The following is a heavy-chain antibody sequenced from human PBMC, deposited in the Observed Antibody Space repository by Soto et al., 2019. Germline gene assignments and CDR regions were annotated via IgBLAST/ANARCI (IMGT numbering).Heavy chain of an antibody. CDR1: GGSISSYY. V-gene: IGHV4-59*01. CDR2: IYYSGST. CDR3: ARGTIVVVPAATPPRFDY. Sequence: NPSETLSLTCTVSGGSISSYYWSWIRQPPGKGLEWIGYIYYSGSTNYNPSLKSRVTISVDTSKNQFSLKLSSVTAADTAVYYCARGTIVVVPAATPPRFDYWGQGTLVTVSS. J-gene: IGHJ4*02. D-gene: IGHD2-2*01.